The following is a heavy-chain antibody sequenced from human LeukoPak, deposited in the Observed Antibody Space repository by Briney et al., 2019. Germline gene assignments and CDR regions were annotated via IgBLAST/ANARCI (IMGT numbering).Heavy chain of an antibody. CDR3: AAVQGRTIPTMVRGAPNWFNP. D-gene: IGHD3-10*01. J-gene: IGHJ5*02. CDR1: GFTFTNSA. CDR2: IVVGSGNT. V-gene: IGHV1-58*02. Sequence: TSVKVSCKASGFTFTNSAMQWVRQARGQRLEWIGWIVVGSGNTNYAQKFQERVTITRDMSTSTAYMELSSLRSEDTAVYYCAAVQGRTIPTMVRGAPNWFNPWGQGTLVTVSS.